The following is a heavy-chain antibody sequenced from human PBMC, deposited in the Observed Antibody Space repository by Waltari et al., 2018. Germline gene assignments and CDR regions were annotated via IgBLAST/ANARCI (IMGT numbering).Heavy chain of an antibody. J-gene: IGHJ3*02. D-gene: IGHD3-10*01. CDR2: IYYSGST. V-gene: IGHV4-30-4*08. Sequence: QVQLQESGPGLVKPSQTLSLTCTVSGGSISSGDYYWSWIGQPPGKGLEWIGYIYYSGSTYYNPSLKSRVTISVDTSKNQFSLKLSSVTAADTAVYYCAREIYYGSGVGFDAFDIWGQGTMVTVSS. CDR3: AREIYYGSGVGFDAFDI. CDR1: GGSISSGDYY.